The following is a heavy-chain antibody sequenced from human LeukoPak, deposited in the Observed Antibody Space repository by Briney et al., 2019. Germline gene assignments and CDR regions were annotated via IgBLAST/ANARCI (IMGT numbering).Heavy chain of an antibody. D-gene: IGHD6-13*01. CDR3: AREREGGQQLVRTGHLYFDY. Sequence: ASVKVSCKASGYTFTSYAMHWVRQAPGQRLEWMGWINAGNGNTKYSQKFQGRVTITRDTSASTAYMELSSLRSEDTAVYYCAREREGGQQLVRTGHLYFDYWGQGTLVTVSS. J-gene: IGHJ4*02. CDR1: GYTFTSYA. CDR2: INAGNGNT. V-gene: IGHV1-3*01.